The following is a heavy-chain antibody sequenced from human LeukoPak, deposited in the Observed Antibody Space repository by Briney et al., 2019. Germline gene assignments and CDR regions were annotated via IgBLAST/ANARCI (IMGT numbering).Heavy chain of an antibody. CDR2: ISGSGGST. D-gene: IGHD6-19*01. Sequence: GGSLRLSCAASGFTFSSYWMHWVRQAPGKGLEWVSGISGSGGSTFYADSVKGRFTISRDNSKNTLYVEINSLRAEDTAVYYCAKDEALIAVAGLDYWGQGTLVTVSS. CDR1: GFTFSSYW. J-gene: IGHJ4*02. V-gene: IGHV3-23*01. CDR3: AKDEALIAVAGLDY.